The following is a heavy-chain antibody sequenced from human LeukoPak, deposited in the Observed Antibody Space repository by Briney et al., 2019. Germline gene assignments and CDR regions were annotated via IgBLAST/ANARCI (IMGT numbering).Heavy chain of an antibody. CDR1: GGSISSSSYY. J-gene: IGHJ4*02. D-gene: IGHD3-9*01. Sequence: PSETLSLTCTVSGGSISSSSYYWGWIRQPPGKGLEWIGSIYYSGSTYYNPSLKSRVTISVDTSKNQFSLKLGSVTAADTAVYYCAREPGRYDILTGYYTERYFDYWGQGTLVTVSS. V-gene: IGHV4-39*02. CDR3: AREPGRYDILTGYYTERYFDY. CDR2: IYYSGST.